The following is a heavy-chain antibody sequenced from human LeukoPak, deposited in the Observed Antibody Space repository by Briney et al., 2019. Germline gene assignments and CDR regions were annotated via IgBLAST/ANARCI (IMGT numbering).Heavy chain of an antibody. Sequence: PGRSLRLSCAASGFTFDDYAMPWVRQAPGKGLEWVSSISWNSGSIGYADSVKGRFTISRDNAKNSLCLQMNSLRAEDTALYFCAKHMGSGHDTFDCWGQGTLVTVSS. V-gene: IGHV3-9*01. CDR2: ISWNSGSI. CDR3: AKHMGSGHDTFDC. J-gene: IGHJ4*02. CDR1: GFTFDDYA. D-gene: IGHD5-12*01.